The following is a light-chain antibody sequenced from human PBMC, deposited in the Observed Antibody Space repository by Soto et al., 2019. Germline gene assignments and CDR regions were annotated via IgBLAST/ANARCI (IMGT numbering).Light chain of an antibody. CDR1: QTISKD. Sequence: ERMMTQSPATLSLSPGEKATLSCRASQTISKDLAWYQQKPGQAPRLLIYDASTRATDIPDRFSGSGSGTEFTLTISSLKSEDFAVYYCQQQYTTPLTFGGGTKVEIK. CDR3: QQQYTTPLT. CDR2: DAS. J-gene: IGKJ4*01. V-gene: IGKV3-15*01.